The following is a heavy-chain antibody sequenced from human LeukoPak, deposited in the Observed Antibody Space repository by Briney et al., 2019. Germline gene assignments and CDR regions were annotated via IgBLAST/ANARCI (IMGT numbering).Heavy chain of an antibody. Sequence: GGSLRLSCAASGFTFSSYAMSWVRQAPGKGLEWVSVIYSGGSTYYADSVKGRFTISRDNSKNTLYLQMNSLRAEDTAVYYCARSGLRGYSYGPPLNYWGQGTLVTVSS. J-gene: IGHJ4*02. CDR2: IYSGGST. CDR3: ARSGLRGYSYGPPLNY. D-gene: IGHD5-18*01. V-gene: IGHV3-66*01. CDR1: GFTFSSYA.